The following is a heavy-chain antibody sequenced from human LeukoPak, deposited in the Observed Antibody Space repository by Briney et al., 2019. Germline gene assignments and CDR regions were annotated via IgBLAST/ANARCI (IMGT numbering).Heavy chain of an antibody. Sequence: GGSLRLSCAVSGFTFSSYSMNWVRQAPGKGLEWVSSISSSSSYIYYADSVKGRFTISRDNAKNSLYLQMNSLRAEDTAVYYCARNLRPGSSYGYYYGMDVWGQGTTVTVSS. J-gene: IGHJ6*02. CDR2: ISSSSSYI. CDR1: GFTFSSYS. V-gene: IGHV3-21*01. D-gene: IGHD3-10*01. CDR3: ARNLRPGSSYGYYYGMDV.